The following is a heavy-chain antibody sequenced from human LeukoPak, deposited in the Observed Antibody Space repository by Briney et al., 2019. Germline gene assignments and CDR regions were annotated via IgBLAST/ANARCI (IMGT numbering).Heavy chain of an antibody. CDR3: AKDPYLVVPAALNWFDP. J-gene: IGHJ5*02. CDR1: GFTFSNYG. D-gene: IGHD2-2*01. CDR2: IRYDGSNK. Sequence: GGSLRLSCAASGFTFSNYGMHWVRQAPGKGLEWVAFIRYDGSNKYYADSVKGRFTISRDNTKNTVYLQMNSLRAEDTAVYYCAKDPYLVVPAALNWFDPWGQGTLVTVSS. V-gene: IGHV3-30*02.